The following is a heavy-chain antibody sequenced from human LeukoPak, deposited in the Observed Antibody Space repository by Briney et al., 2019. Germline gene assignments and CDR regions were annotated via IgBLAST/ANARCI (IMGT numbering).Heavy chain of an antibody. CDR2: INPSGGST. D-gene: IGHD3-22*01. V-gene: IGHV1-46*01. CDR1: GYTFTSYY. Sequence: ASVKVSCKASGYTFTSYYMHWVRQAPGQGLEWMGIINPSGGSTSYAQKFQGRVTMTRDTSTSTVYMELSSLRSEDTAVYYCARRAVRYDSSGYYPIIDYWGQGTLVTVSS. J-gene: IGHJ4*02. CDR3: ARRAVRYDSSGYYPIIDY.